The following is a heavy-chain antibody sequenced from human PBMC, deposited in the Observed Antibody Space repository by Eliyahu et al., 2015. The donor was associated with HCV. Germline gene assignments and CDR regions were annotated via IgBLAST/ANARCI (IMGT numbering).Heavy chain of an antibody. Sequence: EVQLVESGGGLVQPGGSLRLSCAASGFTFSSYWMHWVRQAPGKGLVWVSRIKSDGSSTYYADSVKGRFTISRDNAKNTLYLQMNSLRAEDTAVYYCARETAAAGNWFDPWGQGTLVTVSS. CDR1: GFTFSSYW. D-gene: IGHD6-13*01. V-gene: IGHV3-74*01. CDR2: IKSDGSST. CDR3: ARETAAAGNWFDP. J-gene: IGHJ5*02.